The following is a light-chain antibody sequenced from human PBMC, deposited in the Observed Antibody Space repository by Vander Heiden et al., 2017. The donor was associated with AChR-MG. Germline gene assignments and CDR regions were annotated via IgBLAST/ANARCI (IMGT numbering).Light chain of an antibody. CDR1: QSLVYSDGNTY. Sequence: DGVMTQSPLFLPVTVGQPASISCRSSQSLVYSDGNTYLNWFHQRPGQSPRRLIYKVSTRDSGVPDRFSGSGSGTDFTLRVSRVEAEDVGIYYCMQVKHWPGTFGQGTKLEIK. CDR3: MQVKHWPGT. CDR2: KVS. J-gene: IGKJ2*01. V-gene: IGKV2-30*01.